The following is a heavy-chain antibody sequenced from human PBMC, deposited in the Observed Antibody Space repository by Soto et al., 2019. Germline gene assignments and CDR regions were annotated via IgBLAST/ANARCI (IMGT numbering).Heavy chain of an antibody. CDR3: ARPFRYSSSSWWFDP. J-gene: IGHJ5*02. CDR2: MNPNSGNT. V-gene: IGHV1-8*01. Sequence: QVPLVQSGAEVKKPGASVKVSCKASGYTFTTYDINWVRQATGQGLEWMGWMNPNSGNTGYGQKFQGRLTMTRNTSISTAYMELSSLRAEDTAMYYCARPFRYSSSSWWFDPWGQGTLVTVSS. CDR1: GYTFTTYD. D-gene: IGHD6-6*01.